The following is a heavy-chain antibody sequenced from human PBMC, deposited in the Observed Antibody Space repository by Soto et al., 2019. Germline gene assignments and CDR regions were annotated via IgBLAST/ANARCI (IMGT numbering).Heavy chain of an antibody. D-gene: IGHD5-18*01. CDR1: GFTFSSYG. V-gene: IGHV3-30*18. CDR2: ISYDGSNK. CDR3: AKDPNTAMDPDPFDY. Sequence: PGGSLRLSCAASGFTFSSYGMHWVRQAPGKGLEWVAVISYDGSNKYYADSVKGRFTISRDNSKNTLYLQMNSLRAEDTAVYYCAKDPNTAMDPDPFDYWGQGTLVTVSS. J-gene: IGHJ4*02.